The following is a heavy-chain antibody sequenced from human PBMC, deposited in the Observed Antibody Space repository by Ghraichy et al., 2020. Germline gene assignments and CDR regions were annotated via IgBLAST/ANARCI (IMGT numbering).Heavy chain of an antibody. J-gene: IGHJ3*02. Sequence: GGSLRLSCAASGFTFDDYTMHWVRQAPGKGLEWVSLISWDGGSTYYADSVKGRFTISRDNNKNSLYLQMNSLRTEDTALYYCAKAAVAGTGSVLVAFEIWGQGTMVTVSS. D-gene: IGHD6-13*01. CDR1: GFTFDDYT. V-gene: IGHV3-43*01. CDR3: AKAAVAGTGSVLVAFEI. CDR2: ISWDGGST.